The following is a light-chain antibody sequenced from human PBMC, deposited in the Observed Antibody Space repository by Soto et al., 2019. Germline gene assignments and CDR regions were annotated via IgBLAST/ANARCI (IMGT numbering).Light chain of an antibody. Sequence: SKFSQSPSSLSAYVGDRVTITCRASQGISSYLAWYQQKPGKAPKLLIYAASTLQSGVPSRFSGSGSGTEFTLTISSLQPEDFASYFCQQVNSYPWTFGLGTKVDIK. CDR3: QQVNSYPWT. V-gene: IGKV1-9*01. CDR1: QGISSY. CDR2: AAS. J-gene: IGKJ1*01.